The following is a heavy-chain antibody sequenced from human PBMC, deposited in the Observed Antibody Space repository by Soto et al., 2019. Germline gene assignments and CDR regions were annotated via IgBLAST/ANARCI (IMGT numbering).Heavy chain of an antibody. J-gene: IGHJ6*02. CDR2: ISYDGRDT. D-gene: IGHD2-2*03. CDR1: GFTFSSHG. Sequence: GGSLRLSCAASGFTFSSHGIHWVRQAPGKGLEWVAVISYDGRDTYYADSVKGRFTISRDNSKNTLYLQMNSLRAEDTADYYCARDLGIVVQPITMPHHYGMDVWGQGTTVTVSS. CDR3: ARDLGIVVQPITMPHHYGMDV. V-gene: IGHV3-30-3*01.